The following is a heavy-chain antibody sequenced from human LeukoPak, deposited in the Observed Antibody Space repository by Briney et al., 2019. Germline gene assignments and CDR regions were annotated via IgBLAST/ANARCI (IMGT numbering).Heavy chain of an antibody. CDR2: IYNTGST. CDR1: GGSISNYY. Sequence: RSSETLSLTCTVSGGSISNYYWSWIRQPAGKGLEWVGRIYNTGSTNYNPSLKSRVTMSVDTSKNQFSLKVSSVTAADTAVYYCARGRYFDYWGQGTLVTVSS. J-gene: IGHJ4*02. CDR3: ARGRYFDY. V-gene: IGHV4-4*07.